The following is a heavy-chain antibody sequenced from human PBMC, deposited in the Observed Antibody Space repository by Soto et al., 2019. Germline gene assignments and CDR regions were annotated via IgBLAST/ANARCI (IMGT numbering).Heavy chain of an antibody. CDR3: ATGMRCSSVNCYAWNDY. CDR2: IYYSGST. J-gene: IGHJ4*02. CDR1: GGSISSNY. Sequence: SETLSLTCTVSGGSISSNYWSWIRQPPGQGLEWIGCIYYSGSTNYNPSLKSRITISLDTSKNQFSLKLSSVTAADTAVYYCATGMRCSSVNCYAWNDYWGQGTLVTVSS. V-gene: IGHV4-59*08. D-gene: IGHD2-2*01.